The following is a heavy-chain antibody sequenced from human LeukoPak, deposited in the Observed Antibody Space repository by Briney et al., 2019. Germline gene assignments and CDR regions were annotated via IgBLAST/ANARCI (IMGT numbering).Heavy chain of an antibody. CDR3: ARVGGYSYGYWVY. J-gene: IGHJ4*02. D-gene: IGHD5-18*01. Sequence: TSETLSLTCTVSDYSISSGFYWSWIRQPPGKGLEWIGEINHSGSTNYNPSLKSRVTISVDTSKNQFSLKLSSVTAADTAVYYCARVGGYSYGYWVYWGQGTLVTVSS. CDR2: INHSGST. CDR1: DYSISSGFY. V-gene: IGHV4-38-2*02.